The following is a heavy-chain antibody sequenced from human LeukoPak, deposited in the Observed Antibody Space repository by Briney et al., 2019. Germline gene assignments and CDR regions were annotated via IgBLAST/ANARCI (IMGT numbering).Heavy chain of an antibody. CDR2: IKQDGSEE. D-gene: IGHD7-27*01. V-gene: IGHV3-7*01. Sequence: GGSLRLSCAASGFTFNAYAMTWVRQAPGKGLEWVANIKQDGSEEYYVDSVKGRFTISRDNAKSSLYLQMNSLRAEDTAVYYCAMGNYFDNWGQGTLVAVSS. CDR3: AMGNYFDN. CDR1: GFTFNAYA. J-gene: IGHJ4*02.